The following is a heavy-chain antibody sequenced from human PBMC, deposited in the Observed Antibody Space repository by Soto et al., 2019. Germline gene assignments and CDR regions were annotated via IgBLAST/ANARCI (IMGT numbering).Heavy chain of an antibody. CDR2: INPNVGGT. D-gene: IGHD3-16*01. Sequence: QVHLVQSGAEVKKHGASVYVSCKASVYTFTDYYVHWVRQAPGQGLEWMGWINPNVGGTNYARKFQGRLTMTRDTSISTVYMQLTRLGPDDTARYYCARGGREVPRIPYDTWGQGTLVTVSS. CDR1: VYTFTDYY. J-gene: IGHJ5*02. CDR3: ARGGREVPRIPYDT. V-gene: IGHV1-2*02.